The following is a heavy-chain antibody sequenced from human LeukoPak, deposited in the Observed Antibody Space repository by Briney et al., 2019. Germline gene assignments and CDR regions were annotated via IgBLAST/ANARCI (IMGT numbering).Heavy chain of an antibody. D-gene: IGHD3-10*01. V-gene: IGHV3-48*03. Sequence: GGSLRLSCAASGFTFSSYEMNWVRQAPGKGLEWFSYISSGGETIYYADSVNGRFTISRDNAKNSLYLKMNSLRGEDTAVYYCARDARSVRGVIPYFDYWGQGTLVTVSS. J-gene: IGHJ4*02. CDR3: ARDARSVRGVIPYFDY. CDR1: GFTFSSYE. CDR2: ISSGGETI.